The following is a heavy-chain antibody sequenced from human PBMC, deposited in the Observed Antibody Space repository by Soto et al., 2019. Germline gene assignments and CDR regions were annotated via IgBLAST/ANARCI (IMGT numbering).Heavy chain of an antibody. J-gene: IGHJ6*02. CDR1: GFAFTNTW. CDR3: TRPYGSGSFYYYYGMDV. D-gene: IGHD3-10*01. Sequence: GGSLRLSCAASGFAFTNTWMNWVRQAPGKGLEWVGRIKRNSDGGTTACAAHVQGRFTISRDDSKNTPYLQMSSLKTEDTAVYYCTRPYGSGSFYYYYGMDVSGQGTTVTVSS. V-gene: IGHV3-15*07. CDR2: IKRNSDGGTT.